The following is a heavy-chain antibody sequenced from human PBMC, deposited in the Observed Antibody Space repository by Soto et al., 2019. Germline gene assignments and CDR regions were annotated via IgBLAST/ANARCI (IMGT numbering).Heavy chain of an antibody. V-gene: IGHV3-49*03. CDR1: GFTVGDYA. Sequence: LRLSCTASGFTVGDYAMSLFRQAPGKGLEWVGFIRSKAYGGTTEYAASVKGRFTISRDDSKSIAYLQMNSLKTEDTAVYYCTREGVIVVVPAAPDDYYYGMDVWGQGTTVTVSS. CDR2: IRSKAYGGTT. CDR3: TREGVIVVVPAAPDDYYYGMDV. D-gene: IGHD2-2*01. J-gene: IGHJ6*02.